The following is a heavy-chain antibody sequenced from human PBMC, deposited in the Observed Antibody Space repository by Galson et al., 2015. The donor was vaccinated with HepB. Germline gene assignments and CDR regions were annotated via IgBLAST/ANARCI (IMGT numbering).Heavy chain of an antibody. CDR3: ARENPPVLRFLEWLEWFDP. Sequence: CAISGDSVSSNSAAWNWIRQSPSRGLEWLGRTYYRSKWYNDYAVSVKSRITINPDTSKNQFSLQLNSVTPEDTAVYYCARENPPVLRFLEWLEWFDPWGQGTLVTVSS. V-gene: IGHV6-1*01. J-gene: IGHJ5*02. D-gene: IGHD3-3*01. CDR1: GDSVSSNSAA. CDR2: TYYRSKWYN.